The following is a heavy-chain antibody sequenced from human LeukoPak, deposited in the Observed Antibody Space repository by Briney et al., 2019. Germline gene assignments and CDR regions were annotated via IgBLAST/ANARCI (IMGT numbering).Heavy chain of an antibody. V-gene: IGHV4-59*01. CDR2: IYYSGST. D-gene: IGHD6-25*01. Sequence: SETLSLTCTVSGGSISSYYWSWIRQPPGKGLEWIGYIYYSGSTNYNPSLKSRVTISVDTSKNQFSLKLSSVTAADTAVYYCAANAKGELPAAAPLARYWGQGTLVTVSS. J-gene: IGHJ4*02. CDR3: AANAKGELPAAAPLARY. CDR1: GGSISSYY.